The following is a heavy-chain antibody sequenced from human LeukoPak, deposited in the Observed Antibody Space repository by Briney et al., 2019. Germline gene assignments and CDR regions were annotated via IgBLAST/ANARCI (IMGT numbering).Heavy chain of an antibody. CDR1: GFTFSSYW. J-gene: IGHJ4*02. CDR3: VRDSRGTGKYYFDY. V-gene: IGHV3-7*01. D-gene: IGHD3-16*01. CDR2: IKQDGSEK. Sequence: GGSLRLSCAASGFTFSSYWMSWLRQAPGKGREGVADIKQDGSEKYYVDSVKGRFTISRDNAKNMLFLQLSNLRAEDTAVYYCVRDSRGTGKYYFDYWGQGTLVTVSS.